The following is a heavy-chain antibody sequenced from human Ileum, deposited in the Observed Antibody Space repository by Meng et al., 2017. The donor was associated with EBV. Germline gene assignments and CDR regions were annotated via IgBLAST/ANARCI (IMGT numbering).Heavy chain of an antibody. CDR1: GGSVSSDSYH. CDR3: AYYRVGRGGVGS. CDR2: TYGSDI. V-gene: IGHV4-61*01. D-gene: IGHD3-16*01. J-gene: IGHJ4*02. Sequence: VQLPEWGPGWGKLSEPLSLACSVSGGSVSSDSYHWSWIRQSPGRGLEWIGHTYGSDINYSPSFQSRVTISIDTAKNQLFLKLTSVTAADTAMYYCAYYRVGRGGVGSWGQGTLVTVSS.